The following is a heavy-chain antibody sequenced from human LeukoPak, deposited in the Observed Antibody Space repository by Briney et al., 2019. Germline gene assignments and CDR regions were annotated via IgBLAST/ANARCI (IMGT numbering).Heavy chain of an antibody. CDR3: ARHLNWGIAAADYYYYYYMDV. Sequence: GGSLRLSCAASGFTLSSYWMSWVRQAPGKGLEWVANIKQDGSEKYYVDSVKGRFTISRDNAKNSLYLQMNSLRAEDTAVYYCARHLNWGIAAADYYYYYYMDVWGKGTTVTVSS. D-gene: IGHD6-13*01. J-gene: IGHJ6*03. CDR2: IKQDGSEK. V-gene: IGHV3-7*01. CDR1: GFTLSSYW.